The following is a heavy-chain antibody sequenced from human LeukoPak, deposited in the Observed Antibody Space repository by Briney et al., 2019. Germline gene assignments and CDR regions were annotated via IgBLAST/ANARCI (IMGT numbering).Heavy chain of an antibody. CDR1: VYTFTSYD. V-gene: IGHV1-8*01. J-gene: IGHJ4*02. CDR2: MNPNRGNT. CDR3: ARQRDY. Sequence: GASVKVSCKASVYTFTSYDINGVRQATAQGLEWMGWMNPNRGNTRYAQKFQGRVTMTRNTSISTAYMELSSLRSEDTAVYYCARQRDYWGQGTLVTVSS.